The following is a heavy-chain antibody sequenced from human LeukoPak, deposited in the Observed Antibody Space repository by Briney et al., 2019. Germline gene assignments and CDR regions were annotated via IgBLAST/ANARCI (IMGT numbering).Heavy chain of an antibody. CDR3: ARARNYYDSSDYYYEGDAFDI. V-gene: IGHV4-59*01. CDR2: IYYSGST. J-gene: IGHJ3*02. CDR1: GGSISSYH. D-gene: IGHD3-22*01. Sequence: PSETLPLTCTVSGGSISSYHWSWIRQPPGKGLECIGYIYYSGSTHYNPSLKSRVTISVDTSKNQFSLKLSSVTAADTAVYFCARARNYYDSSDYYYEGDAFDIWGQGTMVTVSS.